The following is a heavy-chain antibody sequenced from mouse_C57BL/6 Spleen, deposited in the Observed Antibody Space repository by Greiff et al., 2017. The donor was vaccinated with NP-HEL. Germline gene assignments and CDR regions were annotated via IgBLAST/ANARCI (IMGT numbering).Heavy chain of an antibody. V-gene: IGHV1-82*01. D-gene: IGHD4-1*01. CDR2: IYPGDGDT. J-gene: IGHJ2*01. CDR1: GYAFSSSW. CDR3: ARDSGPDY. Sequence: VQLQQSGPELVKPGASVKISCKASGYAFSSSWMNWVKQRPGEGLEWIGRIYPGDGDTNYNGKFKGKATLTADKSSSTAYMQLSSLTSEDSAVYCCARDSGPDYWGQGTTLTDAS.